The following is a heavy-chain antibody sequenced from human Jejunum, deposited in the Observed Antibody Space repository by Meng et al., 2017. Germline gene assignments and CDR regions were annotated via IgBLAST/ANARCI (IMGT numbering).Heavy chain of an antibody. V-gene: IGHV3-30*03. Sequence: GGSLRLSCAASGFTFSSYQMHWVRQAPGKGLEWVAVISFDESNKFYADSVKARFTISRDNSKNTLDLQMNSLRAEDTAVYYCARALRGLAFDIWGQGTMVTVS. CDR3: ARALRGLAFDI. J-gene: IGHJ3*02. CDR1: GFTFSSYQ. D-gene: IGHD3-16*01. CDR2: ISFDESNK.